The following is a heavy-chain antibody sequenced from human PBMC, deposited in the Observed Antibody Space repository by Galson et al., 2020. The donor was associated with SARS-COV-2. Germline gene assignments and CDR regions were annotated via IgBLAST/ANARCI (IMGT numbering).Heavy chain of an antibody. CDR2: ISYDGSNK. CDR3: AREGGGYSGSYFDYYYGMDV. Sequence: GESLKISCAASGFTFSSYAMHWVRQAPGKGLEWVAVISYDGSNKYYADSVKGRFTISRDNSKNTLYLQMNSLRAEDTAVYYCAREGGGYSGSYFDYYYGMDVWGQGTTVTVAS. CDR1: GFTFSSYA. J-gene: IGHJ6*02. D-gene: IGHD1-26*01. V-gene: IGHV3-30-3*01.